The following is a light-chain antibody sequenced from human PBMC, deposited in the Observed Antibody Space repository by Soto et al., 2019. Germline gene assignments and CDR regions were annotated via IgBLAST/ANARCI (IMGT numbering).Light chain of an antibody. CDR2: WAS. CDR1: QSLLYTSNNKNY. J-gene: IGKJ1*01. Sequence: DIVMTQSPESLAVSLGARATINCKSSQSLLYTSNNKNYLAWYQQKPGQPPKLLIVWASTRASGVPDRFSGSGSGTDFTLTISRLEPEDFAVYYCQQYGSSGTFGQGTKVDIK. CDR3: QQYGSSGT. V-gene: IGKV4-1*01.